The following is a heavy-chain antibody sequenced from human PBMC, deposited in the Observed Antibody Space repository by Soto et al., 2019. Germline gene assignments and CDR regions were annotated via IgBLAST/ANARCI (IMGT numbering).Heavy chain of an antibody. V-gene: IGHV5-51*01. CDR2: IYPGDSDT. Sequence: GESLKISCKGSGYSFTSYWIGWVRQMPGKGLEWMGIIYPGDSDTRYSPSFQGQVTISADKSISTAYLQWSSLKASDTAMYYCARPINTYYYGSGRPGVDAFDIWGQGTMVTVSS. CDR1: GYSFTSYW. D-gene: IGHD3-10*01. CDR3: ARPINTYYYGSGRPGVDAFDI. J-gene: IGHJ3*02.